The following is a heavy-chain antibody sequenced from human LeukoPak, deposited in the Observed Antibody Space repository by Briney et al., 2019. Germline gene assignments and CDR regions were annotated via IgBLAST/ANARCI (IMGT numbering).Heavy chain of an antibody. V-gene: IGHV4-59*01. CDR3: ARARWEYCSGGSCHFYYYYYMDV. CDR2: IYYSEST. Sequence: SSETLSLTCTVSGGSISSYYWSWIRQPPGKGLEWIVYIYYSESTNYNPSLKSRVTISVDTSKNQFSLKLSSVTAADTAVYYCARARWEYCSGGSCHFYYYYYMDVWGKGTTVTVSS. CDR1: GGSISSYY. D-gene: IGHD2-15*01. J-gene: IGHJ6*03.